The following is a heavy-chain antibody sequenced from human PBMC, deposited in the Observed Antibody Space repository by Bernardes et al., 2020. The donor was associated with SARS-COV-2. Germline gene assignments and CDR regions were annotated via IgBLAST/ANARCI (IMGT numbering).Heavy chain of an antibody. CDR2: INPNSGGT. D-gene: IGHD5-12*01. CDR1: GYTFTGYY. J-gene: IGHJ4*02. CDR3: AGELVATISAFDY. V-gene: IGHV1-2*06. Sequence: ASVKVSCKASGYTFTGYYMHWVRQAPGQGLEWMGRINPNSGGTNYAQKFQGRVTMTRDTSISTAYMELSRLRSDDTAVYYCAGELVATISAFDYWGQGTLVTVSS.